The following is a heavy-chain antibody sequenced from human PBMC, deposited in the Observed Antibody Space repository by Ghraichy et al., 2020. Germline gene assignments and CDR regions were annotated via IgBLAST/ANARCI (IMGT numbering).Heavy chain of an antibody. J-gene: IGHJ4*02. CDR2: FDPEYGET. CDR1: GDRLCNLV. Sequence: ASVKVSCKVGGDRLCNLVMHLVRQCPRQGLEWMGGFDPEYGETVYAEEFQGRVTMTDDTSTDTAFMELSSLRSEDTAVYFCASNRGHFLYYFNFWGQGTLVTVSS. CDR3: ASNRGHFLYYFNF. D-gene: IGHD2/OR15-2a*01. V-gene: IGHV1-24*01.